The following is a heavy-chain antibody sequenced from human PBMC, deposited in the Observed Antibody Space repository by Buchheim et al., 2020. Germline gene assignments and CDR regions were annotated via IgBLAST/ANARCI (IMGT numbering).Heavy chain of an antibody. V-gene: IGHV4-34*01. CDR3: AREGSGWYNWFDP. CDR1: GGSFSGYY. CDR2: INHSGST. J-gene: IGHJ5*02. D-gene: IGHD6-19*01. Sequence: QVQLQQWGAGLLKPSETLSLTCAVYGGSFSGYYWSWIRQPPGKGLEWIGEINHSGSTNYNPSLKSRVTISVDKSKNQFSLKLSSVTAADTAVYYCAREGSGWYNWFDPWGQGTL.